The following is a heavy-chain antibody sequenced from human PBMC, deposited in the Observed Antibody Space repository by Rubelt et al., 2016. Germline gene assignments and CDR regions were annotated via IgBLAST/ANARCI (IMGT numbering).Heavy chain of an antibody. CDR2: IWYDGSNK. Sequence: QVQLVESGGGVVQPGRSLRLSCAASGFTFSSYGMHWVRQAPGKGLEWVAVIWYDGSNKYYADSVKGRFTISRDNSKNTLYLEMNSLRAEDTAVYYCARDSGAARLYFDYWGQGTLVTVSS. CDR1: GFTFSSYG. J-gene: IGHJ4*02. D-gene: IGHD6-6*01. CDR3: ARDSGAARLYFDY. V-gene: IGHV3-33*01.